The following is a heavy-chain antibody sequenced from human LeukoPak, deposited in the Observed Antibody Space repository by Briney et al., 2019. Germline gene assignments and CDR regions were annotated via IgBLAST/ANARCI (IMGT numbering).Heavy chain of an antibody. CDR2: ISGSGSTT. J-gene: IGHJ6*03. CDR1: GFTFSTYW. D-gene: IGHD1-1*01. Sequence: GGSLRLSCAASGFTFSTYWMNWVRQAPGKGLEWVSAISGSGSTTYYADSVKGRFTISRDNSKNTLYLQMNSLRAEDTAVYYCAKYRGSNHYNWHMDVWGKGTTVTVSS. V-gene: IGHV3-23*01. CDR3: AKYRGSNHYNWHMDV.